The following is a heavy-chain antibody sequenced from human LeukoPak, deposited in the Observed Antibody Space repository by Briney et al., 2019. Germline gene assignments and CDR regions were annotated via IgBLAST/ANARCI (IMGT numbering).Heavy chain of an antibody. CDR3: AKHKGSGSYYLYSFDY. CDR2: ISGSGGFT. J-gene: IGHJ4*02. Sequence: PGGSLRLSCAAYGFTFSTYAMSWVRQAPGKGLEWVSSISGSGGFTYYADSVKGRFTISRDNSKNTLYLQMNSLRAEDTAVYYCAKHKGSGSYYLYSFDYWGQGTLVTVSS. D-gene: IGHD3-10*01. V-gene: IGHV3-23*01. CDR1: GFTFSTYA.